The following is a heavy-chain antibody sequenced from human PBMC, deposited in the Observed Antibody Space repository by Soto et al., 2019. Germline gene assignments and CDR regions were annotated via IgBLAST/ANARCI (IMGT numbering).Heavy chain of an antibody. CDR3: AGGWWYYSDSSGYYPLQH. Sequence: GGSLRLSCAASGFTFSSYEMNWVRQAPGKGLEWVSYISSSGSTIYYTDSVKGQFTISRDNAKNSLYLQMNSLRAEDTAVYYCAGGWWYYSDSSGYYPLQHWGQGTLVTVSS. D-gene: IGHD3-22*01. CDR1: GFTFSSYE. V-gene: IGHV3-48*03. J-gene: IGHJ1*01. CDR2: ISSSGSTI.